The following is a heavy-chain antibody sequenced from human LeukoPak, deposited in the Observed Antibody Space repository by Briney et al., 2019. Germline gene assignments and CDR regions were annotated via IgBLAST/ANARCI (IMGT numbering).Heavy chain of an antibody. J-gene: IGHJ4*02. V-gene: IGHV2-70*01. Sequence: SGPTLVNPTQTLTLTFTFSGFSLSTSGMCVSWIRQPPGKALEWLALIDWDDDKYYSTSLKTRLTISKHTSKNQVVLTMTNMDPVDTATYYCARISPYNWNDEYYFDYWGQGTLVTVSS. CDR2: IDWDDDK. CDR3: ARISPYNWNDEYYFDY. CDR1: GFSLSTSGMC. D-gene: IGHD1-20*01.